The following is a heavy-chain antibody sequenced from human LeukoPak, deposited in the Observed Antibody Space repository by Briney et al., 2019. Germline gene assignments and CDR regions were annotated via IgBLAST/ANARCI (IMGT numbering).Heavy chain of an antibody. V-gene: IGHV4-34*01. CDR1: GGSFSGYY. CDR3: ARDLDTMVRGVIIWWFDP. Sequence: SETLSLTCAVYGGSFSGYYWSWIRQPPGKGLEWIGSIYHSGSTYYNPSLKSRVTISVDTSKNQFSLKLSSVTAADTAVYYCARDLDTMVRGVIIWWFDPWGQGTLVTVSS. CDR2: IYHSGST. J-gene: IGHJ5*02. D-gene: IGHD3-10*01.